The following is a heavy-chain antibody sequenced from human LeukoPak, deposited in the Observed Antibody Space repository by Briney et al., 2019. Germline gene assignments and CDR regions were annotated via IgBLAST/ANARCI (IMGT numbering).Heavy chain of an antibody. CDR1: GFTFSSYA. Sequence: PGGSLRLSCAASGFTFSSYAMSWVRQAPGKGLEWVSAISGSGGSTYYADSVKGRFTISRDNSKNTLYLQMNSLRAEDTAVYYCAKVLGYGSGSLYYYYYGMDVWGQGTTVTVSS. D-gene: IGHD3-10*01. CDR2: ISGSGGST. V-gene: IGHV3-23*01. CDR3: AKVLGYGSGSLYYYYYGMDV. J-gene: IGHJ6*02.